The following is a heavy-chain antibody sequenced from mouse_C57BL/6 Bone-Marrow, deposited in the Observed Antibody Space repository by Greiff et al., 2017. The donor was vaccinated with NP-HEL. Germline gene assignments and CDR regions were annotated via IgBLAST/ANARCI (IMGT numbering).Heavy chain of an antibody. CDR3: ARACATVVAKRTWFAY. J-gene: IGHJ3*01. Sequence: EVQLVESGPGLVKPSQSLSLTCSVTGYSITSGYYWNWIRQFPGNKLEWLGYISYDGSNNYNPSLKTLISITRDPSKNQFIMKLNSVTTEDTDTYYCARACATVVAKRTWFAYWGQGTLVTVSA. CDR2: ISYDGSN. D-gene: IGHD1-1*01. V-gene: IGHV3-6*01. CDR1: GYSITSGYY.